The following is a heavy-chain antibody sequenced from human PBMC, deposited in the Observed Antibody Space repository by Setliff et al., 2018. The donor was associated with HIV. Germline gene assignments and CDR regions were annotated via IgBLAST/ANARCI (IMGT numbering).Heavy chain of an antibody. CDR1: GYTFTYFY. CDR3: ARVGGNGYEQFDY. J-gene: IGHJ4*02. CDR2: FDPSDGST. V-gene: IGHV1-46*01. D-gene: IGHD5-12*01. Sequence: ASVKVSCKTSGYTFTYFYMHWVRQAPGQGLEWMGAFDPSDGSTTYAQKFEDRVTLTEDTSTSTVYMELSSLRSEDTAVYYCARVGGNGYEQFDYWGQGTLVTVSS.